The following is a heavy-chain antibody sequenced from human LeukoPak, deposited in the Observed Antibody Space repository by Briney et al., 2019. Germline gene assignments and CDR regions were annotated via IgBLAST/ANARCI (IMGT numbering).Heavy chain of an antibody. J-gene: IGHJ6*03. V-gene: IGHV4-59*01. CDR1: GGSISSYY. CDR2: IYYSGST. D-gene: IGHD5-18*01. CDR3: ARGRRDTAMIIYYYYYMDV. Sequence: KSSETLSLTCTVSGGSISSYYWSWIRQPPGKGLEWIGYIYYSGSTNYNPSLKSRVTISVDTSKNQFSLKLSSVTAADTAVYYCARGRRDTAMIIYYYYYMDVWGKGTTVTISS.